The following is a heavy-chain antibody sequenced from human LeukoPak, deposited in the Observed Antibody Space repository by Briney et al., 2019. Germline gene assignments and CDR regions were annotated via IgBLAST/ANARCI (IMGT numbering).Heavy chain of an antibody. CDR3: ARSPGNFWSGFRRYYYYYMDV. J-gene: IGHJ6*03. D-gene: IGHD3-3*01. V-gene: IGHV1-8*03. CDR1: GYTFTSYD. CDR2: MNPNSGNT. Sequence: ASVKVSCKASGYTFTSYDINWVRQATGQGLEWMGWMNPNSGNTGYAQKFQGRVTITRNTSISTAYMELSSLRSEDTAVYYCARSPGNFWSGFRRYYYYYMDVWGKGTTVTVSS.